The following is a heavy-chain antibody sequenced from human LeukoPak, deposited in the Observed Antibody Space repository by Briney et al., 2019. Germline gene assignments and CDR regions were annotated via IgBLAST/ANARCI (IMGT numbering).Heavy chain of an antibody. CDR1: GYSFTRYW. J-gene: IGHJ5*02. D-gene: IGHD4-11*01. V-gene: IGHV5-51*01. Sequence: GESLKISCKGSGYSFTRYWIGWVRQMPGKGLEWIGIIYPDDSDTRYRPSFQGQVTISADKSISTAYLQWSSLKASDTAMYYCARLAVDYSNYDGWFDPWGQGTLVTVSS. CDR3: ARLAVDYSNYDGWFDP. CDR2: IYPDDSDT.